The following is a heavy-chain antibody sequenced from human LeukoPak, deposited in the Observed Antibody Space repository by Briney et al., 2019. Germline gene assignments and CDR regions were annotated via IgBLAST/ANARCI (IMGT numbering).Heavy chain of an antibody. CDR1: GGSTTSNY. Sequence: SETLSLTCSVSGGSTTSNYWTWIRQPAEKGLEWIGRIHTSGSTNFNPSLKNRVTMSVDTSKSQVSLKLSSVTAADTAVYYCARDDGCSRTTCCAGYWGQGTLVTVSS. V-gene: IGHV4-4*07. CDR2: IHTSGST. D-gene: IGHD2-2*01. CDR3: ARDDGCSRTTCCAGY. J-gene: IGHJ4*02.